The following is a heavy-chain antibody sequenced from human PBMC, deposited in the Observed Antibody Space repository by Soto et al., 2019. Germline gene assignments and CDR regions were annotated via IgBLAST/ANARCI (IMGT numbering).Heavy chain of an antibody. CDR2: IYSTGTT. V-gene: IGHV3-53*01. J-gene: IGHJ4*02. D-gene: IGHD3-10*01. CDR1: GFTVGNNY. Sequence: EVQLVESGGGLIQPGGSLKLSCAASGFTVGNNYMSWVRQAPGKGLEWVSLIYSTGTTKYADSVKGRFTVSRDNAKSTLYPQMNSLGAEDTAVYYCAKDGRGSGSHYNSFGYWGQGTLVTVSS. CDR3: AKDGRGSGSHYNSFGY.